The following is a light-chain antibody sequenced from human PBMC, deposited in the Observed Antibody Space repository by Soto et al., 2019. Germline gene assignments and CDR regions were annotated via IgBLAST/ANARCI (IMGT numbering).Light chain of an antibody. CDR3: QQYNSYST. CDR1: QSISDW. Sequence: DIPMTQSPSTLSASVGDRVTITCRASQSISDWVAWYQQKPGKAPKLLIYDASTLKSGVPSRFSGSRSGTEITLTISSLQPDDFATYYCQQYNSYSTFGQGTKLEIK. J-gene: IGKJ2*01. CDR2: DAS. V-gene: IGKV1-5*01.